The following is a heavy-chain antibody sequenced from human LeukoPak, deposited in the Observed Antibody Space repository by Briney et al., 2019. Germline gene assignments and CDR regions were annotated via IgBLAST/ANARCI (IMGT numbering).Heavy chain of an antibody. CDR1: GYTLTELS. V-gene: IGHV1-24*01. J-gene: IGHJ5*02. CDR3: ARTYDFWSGYWFDP. Sequence: ASVKVSCKVSGYTLTELSMHWVRQAPGKGLEWMGGFDPEDGETIYAQKFQGRVTMTEDTSTDTAYMELSSLRSEDTAVYYCARTYDFWSGYWFDPWGQGTLVTVSS. D-gene: IGHD3-3*01. CDR2: FDPEDGET.